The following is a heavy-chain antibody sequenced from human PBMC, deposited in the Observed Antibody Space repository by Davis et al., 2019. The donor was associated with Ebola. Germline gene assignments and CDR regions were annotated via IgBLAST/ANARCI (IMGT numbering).Heavy chain of an antibody. Sequence: ASVKVSCKASGYTFTTYGISWVRQAPGQGLEWMGWIAAYNGNTNYAQMLQGRVTMTADTSTSTAYMEPRSLRSDDTAVYYCARDDSRDCGGDCYFVDYWGQGTLVTVSS. D-gene: IGHD2-21*02. CDR1: GYTFTTYG. J-gene: IGHJ4*02. CDR2: IAAYNGNT. CDR3: ARDDSRDCGGDCYFVDY. V-gene: IGHV1-18*01.